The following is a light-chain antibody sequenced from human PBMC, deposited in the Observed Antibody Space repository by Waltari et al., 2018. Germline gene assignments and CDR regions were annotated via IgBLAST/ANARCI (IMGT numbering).Light chain of an antibody. CDR3: QQYYTIPLT. V-gene: IGKV4-1*01. CDR1: QSVLKSSKHKNY. J-gene: IGKJ4*01. Sequence: IVMTHSPDPLAVFLGERATINCQSSQSVLKSSKHKNYLGWFQQKQGQPPKLLISWASTRESGVPDRFSGSGSGTDFTLTISSLQAEDVAVYYCQQYYTIPLTFGGGTKVEIK. CDR2: WAS.